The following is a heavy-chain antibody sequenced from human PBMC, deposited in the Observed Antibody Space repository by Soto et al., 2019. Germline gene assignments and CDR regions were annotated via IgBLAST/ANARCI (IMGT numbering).Heavy chain of an antibody. J-gene: IGHJ4*02. Sequence: SETLSLTCTVSGGSISSYYWGWIRQPPGKGLEWIGSIYYSGSTNYNPSLKSRVTISVHTSNSQFSLKLNSVTAADTAVYYCARGLISGSHYSGGWYYFDSWGQGTQVTVSS. CDR2: IYYSGST. D-gene: IGHD1-26*01. V-gene: IGHV4-39*01. CDR1: GGSISSYY. CDR3: ARGLISGSHYSGGWYYFDS.